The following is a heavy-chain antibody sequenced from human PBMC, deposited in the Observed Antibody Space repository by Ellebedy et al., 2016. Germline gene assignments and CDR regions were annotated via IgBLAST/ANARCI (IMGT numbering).Heavy chain of an antibody. CDR2: ISGSGGST. D-gene: IGHD6-13*01. V-gene: IGHV3-23*01. J-gene: IGHJ6*02. CDR1: GFTFSSYA. CDR3: AGIAAAGTSRGGMDV. Sequence: GESLKISCAASGFTFSSYAMSWVRQAPGKGLEWVSAISGSGGSTYYADSVKGRFTISRDNSKNTLYLQMNSLRAEDTAVYYCAGIAAAGTSRGGMDVWGQGTTVTVSS.